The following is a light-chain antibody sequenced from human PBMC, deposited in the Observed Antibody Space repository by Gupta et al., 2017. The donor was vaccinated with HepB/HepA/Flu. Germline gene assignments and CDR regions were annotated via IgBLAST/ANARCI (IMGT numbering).Light chain of an antibody. CDR1: QSLLHSNGYNY. V-gene: IGKV2-28*01. Sequence: DIVMTQSPLSLPVTTGEPASISCRSSQSLLHSNGYNYLDWYLQKPGQSPQLLIYLGSNRASGVPDRFSGSGSGTDFTLKSSRVEAEDVGVYYCMQALQTPRSFGQGTKLEIK. J-gene: IGKJ2*04. CDR2: LGS. CDR3: MQALQTPRS.